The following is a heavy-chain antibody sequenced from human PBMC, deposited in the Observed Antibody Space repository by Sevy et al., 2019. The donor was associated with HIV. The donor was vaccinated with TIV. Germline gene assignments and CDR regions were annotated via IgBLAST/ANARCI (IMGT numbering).Heavy chain of an antibody. CDR1: GGSVSSGSYY. D-gene: IGHD6-19*01. J-gene: IGHJ6*02. CDR2: IYYSGST. V-gene: IGHV4-61*01. Sequence: SETLSLTCTVSGGSVSSGSYYWSWIRQPPGKGLEWIGYIYYSGSTNYNPSLKSRVTISVDTSKNQFSLKLSSVTAAXXXVYYCARGSVSGWYYSHYYYYGMDVWGQGTTVTVSS. CDR3: ARGSVSGWYYSHYYYYGMDV.